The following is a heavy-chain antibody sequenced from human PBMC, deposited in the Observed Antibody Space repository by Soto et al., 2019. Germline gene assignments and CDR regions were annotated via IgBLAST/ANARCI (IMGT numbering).Heavy chain of an antibody. CDR3: ATTADIVATLDYYGMDV. CDR2: IDPSDSYT. CDR1: GYSFTSYW. V-gene: IGHV5-10-1*01. D-gene: IGHD5-12*01. J-gene: IGHJ6*02. Sequence: PGESLKISCKGSGYSFTSYWISWVRQMPGKGLEWMGRIDPSDSYTNYSPSFQGHVTISADKSISTAYLQWSSLKASDTAMYYCATTADIVATLDYYGMDVWGQGTTVTVSS.